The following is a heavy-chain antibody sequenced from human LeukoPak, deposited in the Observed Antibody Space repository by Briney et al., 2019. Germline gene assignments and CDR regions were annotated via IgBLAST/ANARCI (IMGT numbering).Heavy chain of an antibody. Sequence: ASVKVSCKASGGTFSSYAISWVRQAPGQGLEWMGGIIPIFGTANYVQKFQGRVTITADKSTSTAYMELSSLRSEDTAVYYCARPDSSSYLSYGMDVWGKGTTVTVSS. V-gene: IGHV1-69*06. CDR3: ARPDSSSYLSYGMDV. J-gene: IGHJ6*04. D-gene: IGHD6-13*01. CDR1: GGTFSSYA. CDR2: IIPIFGTA.